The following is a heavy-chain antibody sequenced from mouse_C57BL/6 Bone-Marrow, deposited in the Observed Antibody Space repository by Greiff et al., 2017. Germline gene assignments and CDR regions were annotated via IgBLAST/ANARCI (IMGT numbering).Heavy chain of an antibody. CDR3: ANYYGGIYGYFGY. CDR2: INPSSGYT. CDR1: GYTFTSYW. J-gene: IGHJ2*01. V-gene: IGHV1-7*01. Sequence: VQLQESGAELAKPGASVKLSCKASGYTFTSYWMHWVKQRPGQGLEWIGYINPSSGYTKYNQKFKDKATLTADKSSSTAYMQLSSLTYEDSAVYYCANYYGGIYGYFGYWGQGTTLTVSS. D-gene: IGHD1-1*01.